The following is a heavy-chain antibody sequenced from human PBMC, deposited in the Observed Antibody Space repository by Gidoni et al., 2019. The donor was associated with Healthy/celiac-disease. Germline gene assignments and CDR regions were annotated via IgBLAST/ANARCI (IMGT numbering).Heavy chain of an antibody. J-gene: IGHJ5*02. CDR1: GHTFTSYW. V-gene: IGHV5-51*01. D-gene: IGHD2-15*01. CDR3: ARQGSCYRGVCWFDP. Sequence: EVQLVQSGAEVKKPGESLKISCKGSGHTFTSYWMCWVRQMPGKGLGWKGIIYPGDSDTRYSPSFQGQVTISADKSISTAYLQWSSLNASDTAMYYCARQGSCYRGVCWFDPWGQGTLVTVSS. CDR2: IYPGDSDT.